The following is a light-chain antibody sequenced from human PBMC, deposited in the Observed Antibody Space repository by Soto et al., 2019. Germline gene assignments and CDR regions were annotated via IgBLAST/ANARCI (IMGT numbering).Light chain of an antibody. J-gene: IGLJ1*01. CDR1: SSDIGGYKY. CDR2: DVI. V-gene: IGLV2-14*03. Sequence: QSVLTQPASVSGSPGQSITISCTGSSSDIGGYKYVSWYQHHPGKAPQLIIFDVINRPSGVSNRFSGSKSGNTASLTIFGLQAEDEADYYFFSYTRSTMYVFGTGTKLTVL. CDR3: FSYTRSTMYV.